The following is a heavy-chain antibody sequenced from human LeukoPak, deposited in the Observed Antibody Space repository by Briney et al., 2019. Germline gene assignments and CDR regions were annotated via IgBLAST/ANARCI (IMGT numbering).Heavy chain of an antibody. CDR3: ARAGSCYQYYFDY. Sequence: ASVKVSCKASGYTFTSYAISWVRQAPGLGLEWMGGIIPIFGTANYAQKFQGRVTITADESTSTAYMELSSLRSEDTAVYYCARAGSCYQYYFDYWGQGTLVTVSS. D-gene: IGHD3-10*01. V-gene: IGHV1-69*13. CDR1: GYTFTSYA. J-gene: IGHJ4*02. CDR2: IIPIFGTA.